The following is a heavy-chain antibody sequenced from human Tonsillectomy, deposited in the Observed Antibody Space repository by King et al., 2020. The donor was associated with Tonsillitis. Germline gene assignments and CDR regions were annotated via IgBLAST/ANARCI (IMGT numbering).Heavy chain of an antibody. D-gene: IGHD6-19*01. CDR2: IKTKSDGETT. V-gene: IGHV3-15*01. CDR1: GFSFSDAW. J-gene: IGHJ4*02. Sequence: VQLVESGGGVVKPGGSLRLSCAGSGFSFSDAWMSWVRQAPGKGLEWVGRIKTKSDGETTDYSAPVKGRFTISRDDSKNTVYLQMHSLKAEDTAVYYCSSEDQDSNSGWLDLYFFESWGQGTLVTVSS. CDR3: SSEDQDSNSGWLDLYFFES.